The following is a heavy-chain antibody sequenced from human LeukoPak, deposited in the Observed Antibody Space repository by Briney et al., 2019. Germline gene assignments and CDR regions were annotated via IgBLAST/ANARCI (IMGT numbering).Heavy chain of an antibody. D-gene: IGHD3-22*01. J-gene: IGHJ4*02. V-gene: IGHV3-66*01. Sequence: GGSLRLSCAASGFTVSSNYMSWVRQAPGKGLEWVSVIYSGGSTYYADSVKGRFTISRDNSKSTLYLQMNSLRAEDTAVYYCARGGYYYDSSGYFTYYFDYWGQGTLVTVSS. CDR2: IYSGGST. CDR1: GFTVSSNY. CDR3: ARGGYYYDSSGYFTYYFDY.